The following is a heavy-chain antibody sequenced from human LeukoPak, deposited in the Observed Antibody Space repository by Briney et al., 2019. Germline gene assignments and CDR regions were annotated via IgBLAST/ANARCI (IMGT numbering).Heavy chain of an antibody. V-gene: IGHV1-24*01. CDR1: GYTLTELS. J-gene: IGHJ6*02. Sequence: ASVKVSCKVSGYTLTELSMHWVRQAPGKGLEWMGGFDPEDGETIYAQKFQGRVTMTEDTSTDTAYMELSSLRSEDTAVYYCATHDHSNGDYYYYYGMDVWGQGTTVTVSS. CDR3: ATHDHSNGDYYYYYGMDV. CDR2: FDPEDGET. D-gene: IGHD4-11*01.